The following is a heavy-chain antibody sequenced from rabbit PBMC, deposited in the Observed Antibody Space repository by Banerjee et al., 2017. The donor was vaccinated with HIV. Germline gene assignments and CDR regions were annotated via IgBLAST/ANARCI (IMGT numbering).Heavy chain of an antibody. CDR3: ARDLAGVIGWNFDL. J-gene: IGHJ4*01. V-gene: IGHV1S45*01. CDR1: GIDFSSYG. CDR2: IDTNSGST. Sequence: QEQLVESGGGLVTLGGSLKLSCKAPGIDFSSYGISWVRQAPGKGLEWIGCIDTNSGSTWYASWVNGRFTISKTSSTTVTLQMTSLTAADTATYFCARDLAGVIGWNFDLWGPGTLVTVS. D-gene: IGHD4-1*01.